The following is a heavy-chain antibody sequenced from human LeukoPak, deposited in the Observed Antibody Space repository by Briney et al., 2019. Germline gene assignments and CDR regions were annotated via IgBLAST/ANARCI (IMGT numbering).Heavy chain of an antibody. CDR3: ARHPMVRGVIIKFDP. CDR2: IYHSGST. Sequence: KPSETLSLTCAVSGYSISSGYYWGWIRQPPGKELEWIGSIYHSGSTYYNPAIKRRVTISVDTSKNQFPLKLSPVTAADTAVYYCARHPMVRGVIIKFDPWGQGTLVSVSS. CDR1: GYSISSGYY. J-gene: IGHJ5*02. D-gene: IGHD3-10*01. V-gene: IGHV4-38-2*01.